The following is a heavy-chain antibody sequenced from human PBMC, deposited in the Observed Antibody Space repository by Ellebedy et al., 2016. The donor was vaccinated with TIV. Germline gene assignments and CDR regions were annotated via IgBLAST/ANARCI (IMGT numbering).Heavy chain of an antibody. CDR1: GGSISTSNFY. CDR3: ARGGAGGYWYFDL. J-gene: IGHJ2*01. V-gene: IGHV4-31*03. D-gene: IGHD4-23*01. CDR2: IYYSGST. Sequence: MPSETLSLTCTVSGGSISTSNFYWGWVRQPPGKGLEWIGYIYYSGSTNYKPSLKSRVTISVDTSKNKFSLKLNSVTAADTAVYYCARGGAGGYWYFDLWGRGTLVTVSS.